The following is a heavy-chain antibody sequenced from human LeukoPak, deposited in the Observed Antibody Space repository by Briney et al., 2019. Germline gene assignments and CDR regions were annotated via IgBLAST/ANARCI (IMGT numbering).Heavy chain of an antibody. CDR3: QAIDYGGNLGTVEDY. V-gene: IGHV3-30-3*01. D-gene: IGHD4-23*01. Sequence: GRSLRLSCAASGFTFSSYAMHWVRQAPGKGLEWVAVISYDGSNKYYADSVKGRFTISRDNSKDTLYLQMNSLRAEDTAVYYCQAIDYGGNLGTVEDYWGQGTLVTVSS. J-gene: IGHJ4*02. CDR2: ISYDGSNK. CDR1: GFTFSSYA.